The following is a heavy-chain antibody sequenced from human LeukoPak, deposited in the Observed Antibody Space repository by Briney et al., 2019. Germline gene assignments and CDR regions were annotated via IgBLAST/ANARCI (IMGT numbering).Heavy chain of an antibody. D-gene: IGHD5-12*01. CDR1: GFTISTYW. CDR2: INWNGDTT. CDR3: ARRVATLDYYYYMDV. J-gene: IGHJ6*03. V-gene: IGHV3-20*04. Sequence: GGSLRLSCAASGFTISTYWMSWVRQAPGKGLEWVSGINWNGDTTGYADSVKGRFTISRDNSKNSLYLQMNRLRAEDTALYYCARRVATLDYYYYMDVWGKGTTVTVSS.